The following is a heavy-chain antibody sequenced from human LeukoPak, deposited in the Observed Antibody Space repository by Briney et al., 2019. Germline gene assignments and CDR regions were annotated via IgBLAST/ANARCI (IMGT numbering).Heavy chain of an antibody. J-gene: IGHJ6*03. V-gene: IGHV3-48*03. CDR1: GFTFSSYE. D-gene: IGHD6-13*01. CDR3: ARGSAAGPYYYYMDV. CDR2: ISSSGSTI. Sequence: SGGSLRLSCAASGFTFSSYEMNWVRQAPGKGLEWVSYISSSGSTIYYADSVKGRFTISRDNARNSLYLQMNSLRAEDTAVYYCARGSAAGPYYYYMDVWGKGTTVTISS.